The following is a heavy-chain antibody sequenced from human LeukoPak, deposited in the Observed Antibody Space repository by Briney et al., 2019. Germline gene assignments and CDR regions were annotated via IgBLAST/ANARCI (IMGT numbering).Heavy chain of an antibody. D-gene: IGHD2-2*01. CDR2: INWSGGST. V-gene: IGHV3-20*04. J-gene: IGHJ4*02. Sequence: PGGSLRLSCTASGFAFNEHGMSWVRQVQGKGLERASGINWSGGSTGYADPLRGRFTISRDNAKNSLYLQMDSLRAEDTALYYCARAPITSPFYFDYWGQGTLVTVSS. CDR3: ARAPITSPFYFDY. CDR1: GFAFNEHG.